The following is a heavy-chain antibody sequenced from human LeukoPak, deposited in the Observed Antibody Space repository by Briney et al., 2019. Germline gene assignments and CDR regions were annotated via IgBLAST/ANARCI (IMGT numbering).Heavy chain of an antibody. CDR1: GGSISSSNYY. J-gene: IGHJ6*02. CDR3: ARQSSDILTGYYRGPYYYYGMDV. V-gene: IGHV4-39*01. D-gene: IGHD3-9*01. CDR2: IYYSGST. Sequence: SETLSLTCTVSGGSISSSNYYWGWIRQPPGKGLEWIGSIYYSGSTYYNPSLKSGVTISVDTSKNQLSLKLSSVTAADTAVYYCARQSSDILTGYYRGPYYYYGMDVWGQGTTVTVSS.